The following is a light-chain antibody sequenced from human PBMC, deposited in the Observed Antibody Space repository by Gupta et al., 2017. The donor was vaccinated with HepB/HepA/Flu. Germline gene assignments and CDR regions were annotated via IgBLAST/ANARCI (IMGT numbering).Light chain of an antibody. J-gene: IGLJ3*02. CDR3: QAWDSGTPWV. CDR1: KLGDKY. Sequence: SYDLTHSLSVSGSPGQTASITCPGDKLGDKYACWYQQQPGQSPVLVIYKDNKRPSGIPERFSGSNSGNTATLTISGTQAMDEADYYCQAWDSGTPWVFGGGTKLTVL. CDR2: KDN. V-gene: IGLV3-1*01.